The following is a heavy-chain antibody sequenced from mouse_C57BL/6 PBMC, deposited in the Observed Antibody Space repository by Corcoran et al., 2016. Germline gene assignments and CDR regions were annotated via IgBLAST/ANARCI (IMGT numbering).Heavy chain of an antibody. V-gene: IGHV14-3*01. CDR3: ARGCITTVVATGYWYFDV. CDR1: GFNIKNTY. J-gene: IGHJ1*03. Sequence: EVQLQQSVAELVRPGASVKLSCTASGFNIKNTYMHWVKQRPEQGLEWIGRIDPANGNTKYAPKFQGKATITADTSSNTAYLQLSSLTSEDTAIYYCARGCITTVVATGYWYFDVWGTGTTVTVSS. CDR2: IDPANGNT. D-gene: IGHD1-1*01.